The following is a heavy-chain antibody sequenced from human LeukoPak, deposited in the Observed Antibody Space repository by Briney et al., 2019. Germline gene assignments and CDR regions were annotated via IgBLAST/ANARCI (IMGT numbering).Heavy chain of an antibody. D-gene: IGHD6-19*01. V-gene: IGHV3-23*01. CDR2: ISGSGGNT. CDR3: AKDGQWLVNNCFDT. CDR1: GFTFSSYA. Sequence: GGSLRLSCAASGFTFSSYAMSWVRQTPGKGLEWVSAISGSGGNTFYGDSVKGRFTISRDNSKNTLYLRMTSLGAEDTAVYYCAKDGQWLVNNCFDTWGQGTLVTVSS. J-gene: IGHJ5*02.